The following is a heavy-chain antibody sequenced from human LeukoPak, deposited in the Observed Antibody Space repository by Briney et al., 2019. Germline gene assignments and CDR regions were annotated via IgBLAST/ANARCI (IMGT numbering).Heavy chain of an antibody. CDR3: ARQGYDILTGLDAFDI. CDR1: GGSISSSY. D-gene: IGHD3-9*01. J-gene: IGHJ3*02. Sequence: PSETLYLTCTVSGGSISSSYWSWIRQPPGKGLEWIGYIYYSGSTNYNPSLKSRVTISVDTSKNQFSLKLSSVTAADTAVYYCARQGYDILTGLDAFDIWGQGTMVTVSS. V-gene: IGHV4-59*08. CDR2: IYYSGST.